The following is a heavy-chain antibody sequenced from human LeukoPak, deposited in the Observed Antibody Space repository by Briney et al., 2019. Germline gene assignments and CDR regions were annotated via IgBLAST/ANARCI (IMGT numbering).Heavy chain of an antibody. CDR2: IYYSGST. D-gene: IGHD6-19*01. CDR1: GGSISSYY. CDR3: ARLIAVAGSNSFDY. J-gene: IGHJ4*02. Sequence: SETLSLTCTVSGGSISSYYWSWIRQPPGKGLEWIGYIYYSGSTNYNPSLKSRVTVSVDTSKNQFSLKLSSVTAADTAVYYCARLIAVAGSNSFDYWGQGTLVTVSS. V-gene: IGHV4-59*08.